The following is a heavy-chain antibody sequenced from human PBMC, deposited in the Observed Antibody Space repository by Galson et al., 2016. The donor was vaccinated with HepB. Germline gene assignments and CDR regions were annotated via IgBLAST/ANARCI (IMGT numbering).Heavy chain of an antibody. D-gene: IGHD3-3*01. CDR3: VRVDYWMGFED. CDR1: GFTFSSYT. CDR2: ITSSSAI. V-gene: IGHV3-48*02. J-gene: IGHJ4*02. Sequence: SLRLSCAASGFTFSSYTMSWVRQAPGKGLEWVSSITSSSAIYYADSVQGRFSISRDNDKDLLYLRMDSLRDEDTAVYYCVRVDYWMGFEDWGQGALVIVSS.